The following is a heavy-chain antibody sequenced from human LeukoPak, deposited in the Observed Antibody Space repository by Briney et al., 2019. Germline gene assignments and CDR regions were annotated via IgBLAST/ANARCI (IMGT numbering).Heavy chain of an antibody. Sequence: PGGSLRLSCAASGFTFSSYGMHWVRQAPGKGLEWVAVIWYDGSNKYYADPVKGRFTISRDNSKNTLYLQMNSLRAEDTAVYYCARDDYYYDSSGYYYPNDAFDIWGQGTMVTVSS. V-gene: IGHV3-33*01. CDR3: ARDDYYYDSSGYYYPNDAFDI. CDR2: IWYDGSNK. J-gene: IGHJ3*02. CDR1: GFTFSSYG. D-gene: IGHD3-22*01.